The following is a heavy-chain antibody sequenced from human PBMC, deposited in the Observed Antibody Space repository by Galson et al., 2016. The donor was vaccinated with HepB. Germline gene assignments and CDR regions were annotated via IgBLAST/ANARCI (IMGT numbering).Heavy chain of an antibody. CDR1: DASISSHY. Sequence: ETLSLTCTVSDASISSHYWHWIRQAPGKGLEWIGYIYDGGYTTYNPPLKSRVSMSVDTSKNQVFLNVKSVTAPDTATYYCARAKWNENWFDPWGQGTVVIVSS. CDR2: IYDGGYT. V-gene: IGHV4-59*11. J-gene: IGHJ5*02. CDR3: ARAKWNENWFDP. D-gene: IGHD1-1*01.